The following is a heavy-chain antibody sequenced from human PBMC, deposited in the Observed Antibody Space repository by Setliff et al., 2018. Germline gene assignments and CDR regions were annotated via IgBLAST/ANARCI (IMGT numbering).Heavy chain of an antibody. D-gene: IGHD6-13*01. V-gene: IGHV4-39*02. CDR2: TYYNGTA. CDR1: GGSISGSHYS. Sequence: SETLSLTCSVSGGSISGSHYSWVWMRQPPGKRLEWIGSTYYNGTAYYNPSLQSRVAISVDTSKNYFSLDVSSVTAADTAVYYCARVGSAYSSSWYCPLDYWGQGTLVTVSS. J-gene: IGHJ4*02. CDR3: ARVGSAYSSSWYCPLDY.